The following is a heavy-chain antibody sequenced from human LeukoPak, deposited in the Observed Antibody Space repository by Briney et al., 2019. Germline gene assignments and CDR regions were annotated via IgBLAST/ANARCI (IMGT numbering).Heavy chain of an antibody. V-gene: IGHV4-38-2*01. CDR1: GSSISSGYY. Sequence: KPSATLSLTGAVSGSSISSGYYWGWLRQPPGTGLEWVGTIYHNGNTYYNPSLKSRVTISVDTSKNQFSLKLSSVTAADTAVYYCARVRYNYGDSDYWGQGTLVTVSS. D-gene: IGHD5-18*01. CDR3: ARVRYNYGDSDY. J-gene: IGHJ4*02. CDR2: IYHNGNT.